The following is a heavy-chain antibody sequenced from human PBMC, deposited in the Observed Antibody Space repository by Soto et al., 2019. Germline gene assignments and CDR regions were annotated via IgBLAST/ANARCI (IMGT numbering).Heavy chain of an antibody. J-gene: IGHJ5*01. CDR2: INSYNGNT. CDR1: GYTFTSYG. CDR3: ARKTVAGIWFDP. Sequence: QVQLVQSGAEVKKPGASVKVSCKASGYTFTSYGISWARQAPGQGLEWMGWINSYNGNTNYAQKLQGRVTMTTDTSTSTAYMARMRPRSAGPAVYYCARKTVAGIWFDPWGQGTLVTVSS. V-gene: IGHV1-18*01. D-gene: IGHD6-19*01.